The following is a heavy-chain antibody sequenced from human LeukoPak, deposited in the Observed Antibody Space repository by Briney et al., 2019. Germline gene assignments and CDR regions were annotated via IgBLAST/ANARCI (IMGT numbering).Heavy chain of an antibody. Sequence: SETLSLTCTVSGGSISSSSYYWGWIRQPPGKGLEWIGSIYYSGSTYYNPSLKSRVTISVDTSKNQFSLKLSSVTAADTAVYYCARGGSYTGALGYWGQGTLVTVSS. CDR1: GGSISSSSYY. CDR2: IYYSGST. J-gene: IGHJ4*02. D-gene: IGHD1-26*01. V-gene: IGHV4-39*07. CDR3: ARGGSYTGALGY.